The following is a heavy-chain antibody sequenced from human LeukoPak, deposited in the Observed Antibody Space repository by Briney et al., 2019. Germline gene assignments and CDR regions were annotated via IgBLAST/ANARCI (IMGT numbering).Heavy chain of an antibody. J-gene: IGHJ4*02. CDR1: GFTFSSYA. CDR2: ISYDGSNK. V-gene: IGHV3-30*04. D-gene: IGHD1-26*01. CDR3: ARGPGVGATSDDY. Sequence: PGGSLRLSCAASGFTFSSYAMHWVRQAPGKGLEWVAVISYDGSNKYYADSVKGRFTISRDNSKNTLYLQMNSLRAEDTAVYYCARGPGVGATSDDYWGQGTLVTVSS.